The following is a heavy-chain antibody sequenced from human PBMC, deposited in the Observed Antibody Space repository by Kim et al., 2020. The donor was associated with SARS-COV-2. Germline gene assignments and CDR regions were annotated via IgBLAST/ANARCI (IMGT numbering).Heavy chain of an antibody. CDR2: YF. Sequence: YFDYAASVKSRIIINPDTSNNPFSLQVSSMTPEDAAVYYCAKGTLEGGFDYWGQGTLVTVSS. V-gene: IGHV6-1*01. J-gene: IGHJ4*02. CDR3: AKGTLEGGFDY.